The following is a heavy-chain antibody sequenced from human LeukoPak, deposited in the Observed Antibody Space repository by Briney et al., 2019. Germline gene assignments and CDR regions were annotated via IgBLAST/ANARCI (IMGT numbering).Heavy chain of an antibody. CDR2: ISGSGGST. D-gene: IGHD2-15*01. CDR3: AKAEGYCSGGSCYPFFDY. CDR1: GFTFSSYA. J-gene: IGHJ4*02. Sequence: GGSLRLSCAASGFTFSSYAMSWVRQAPGKGLEWVSAISGSGGSTYYADSVKGRFTISRDNSKNTLYLQMNSLRAEDTAVYYRAKAEGYCSGGSCYPFFDYWGQGTLVTVSS. V-gene: IGHV3-23*01.